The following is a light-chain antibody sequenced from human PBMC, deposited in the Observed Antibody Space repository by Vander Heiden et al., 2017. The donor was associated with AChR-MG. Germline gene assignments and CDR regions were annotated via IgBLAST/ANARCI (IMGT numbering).Light chain of an antibody. Sequence: DIQMTQSPSSLSASVGDRVTITCRASQSISSYLTWYQQKPGKAPKLLIYAASSLQSGVASRFSGSGSGTDFTLTISSLQPEDYATYYCQQSYSTHGLTFGGGTKVEIK. J-gene: IGKJ4*01. CDR1: QSISSY. CDR2: AAS. CDR3: QQSYSTHGLT. V-gene: IGKV1-39*01.